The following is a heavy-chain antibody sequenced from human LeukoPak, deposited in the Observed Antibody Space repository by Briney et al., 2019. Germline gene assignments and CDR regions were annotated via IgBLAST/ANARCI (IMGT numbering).Heavy chain of an antibody. CDR3: ANCGYSGYDPIDY. V-gene: IGHV3-21*04. CDR1: GFTFSSYS. Sequence: GGSLRLSCAASGFTFSSYSMNWVRQAPGKGLEWVSSISSSSSYIYYADSVKGRFTISRDNAKNSLYLQMNSLRAEDTAVYHCANCGYSGYDPIDYWGQGTLVTVSS. D-gene: IGHD5-12*01. CDR2: ISSSSSYI. J-gene: IGHJ4*02.